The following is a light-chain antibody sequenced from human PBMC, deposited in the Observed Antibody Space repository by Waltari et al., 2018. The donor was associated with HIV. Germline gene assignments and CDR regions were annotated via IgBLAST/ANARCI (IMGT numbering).Light chain of an antibody. J-gene: IGLJ2*01. CDR3: QVWDSSPDPLLV. CDR2: DDT. CDR1: NIESKS. V-gene: IGLV3-21*02. Sequence: SYVLTQPPSASVAPGQTARITCEGNNIESKSVHWYQQKPGQAPVVVVHDDTDRPSEIPERFSGSNSGNTATLTISRVEAGDEADYYCQVWDSSPDPLLVLGGGTKLTVL.